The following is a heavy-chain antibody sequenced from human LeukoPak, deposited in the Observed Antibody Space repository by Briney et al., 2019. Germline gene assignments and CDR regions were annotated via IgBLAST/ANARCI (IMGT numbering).Heavy chain of an antibody. CDR3: ARDLAGRLGAFDI. CDR2: ISGSGGST. CDR1: GFTFSSYA. V-gene: IGHV3-23*01. Sequence: PGGSLRLSCAASGFTFSSYAMSWVRQAPGKGLEWVSSISGSGGSTYYADSVKGRFTISRDNAKNSLFLQMNSLRAEDTAVYYCARDLAGRLGAFDIWGQGTMVTVSS. J-gene: IGHJ3*02. D-gene: IGHD2-15*01.